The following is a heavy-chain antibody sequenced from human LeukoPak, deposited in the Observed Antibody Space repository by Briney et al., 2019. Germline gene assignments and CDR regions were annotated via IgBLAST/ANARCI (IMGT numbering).Heavy chain of an antibody. CDR3: ARELHVERGDY. CDR2: ISANDGKT. Sequence: ASVKVSCKASGFVFTSYGFTWVRQAPGQGLEWMGWISANDGKTHYSEKHQGRVTMSTDTVTSTAYMELRSLRSDDTAVYYCARELHVERGDYWGQGTLVTVSS. CDR1: GFVFTSYG. V-gene: IGHV1-18*01. J-gene: IGHJ4*02. D-gene: IGHD1-1*01.